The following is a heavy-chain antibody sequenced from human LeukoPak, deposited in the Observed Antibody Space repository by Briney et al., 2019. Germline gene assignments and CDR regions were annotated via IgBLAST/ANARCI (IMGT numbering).Heavy chain of an antibody. CDR1: GGSISSGYY. V-gene: IGHV4-61*02. Sequence: SETLSLTCTVSGGSISSGYYWGWIRQPAGKGLEWIGRIYTSGSTNYNPSLKSRVTISVDTSKNQFSLKLSSVTAADTAVYYCARVTERPYYFDYWGQGTLVTVSS. CDR3: ARVTERPYYFDY. J-gene: IGHJ4*02. D-gene: IGHD1-1*01. CDR2: IYTSGST.